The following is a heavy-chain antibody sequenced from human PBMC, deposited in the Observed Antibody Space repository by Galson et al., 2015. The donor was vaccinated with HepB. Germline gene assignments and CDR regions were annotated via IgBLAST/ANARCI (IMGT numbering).Heavy chain of an antibody. J-gene: IGHJ6*02. CDR3: AREAVERIVGATQEYYYYGMDV. CDR1: GFTFSDYY. Sequence: SLRLSCAASGFTFSDYYMSWIRQAPGKGLEWVSYISSSGSTIYYADSVKGRFTISRDNAKNSLYLQMNSLRAEDTAVYYCAREAVERIVGATQEYYYYGMDVWGQGTTVTVSS. V-gene: IGHV3-11*01. CDR2: ISSSGSTI. D-gene: IGHD1-26*01.